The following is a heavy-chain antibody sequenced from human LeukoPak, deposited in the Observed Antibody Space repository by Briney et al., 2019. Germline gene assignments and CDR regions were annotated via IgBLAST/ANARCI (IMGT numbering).Heavy chain of an antibody. CDR3: ARVGGSYGSDY. D-gene: IGHD5-18*01. CDR1: GYTFISYY. J-gene: IGHJ4*02. CDR2: INPSGGST. V-gene: IGHV1-46*01. Sequence: ASVKISCKASGYTFISYYMHWVRQAPGQRLEWMGIINPSGGSTSYAQKFQGRVTMTRDASTSTVYMELSSLRSEDTAVYYCARVGGSYGSDYWGQGTLVTVSS.